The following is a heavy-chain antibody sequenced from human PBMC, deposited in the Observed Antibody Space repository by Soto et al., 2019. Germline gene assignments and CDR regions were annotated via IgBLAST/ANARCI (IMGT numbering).Heavy chain of an antibody. Sequence: QVQLQESGPGLVKPSQTLSLTCIVSGGSKSSGDNYWSWIRQPPGKGLEWIGNIHYSGSTYFNPSLKSRLIISVDTSTNQFSLKLSSVTAADTAVYYCATYSGSYTYYFDYWGQGTLVTVSS. V-gene: IGHV4-30-4*01. D-gene: IGHD1-26*01. J-gene: IGHJ4*02. CDR2: IHYSGST. CDR1: GGSKSSGDNY. CDR3: ATYSGSYTYYFDY.